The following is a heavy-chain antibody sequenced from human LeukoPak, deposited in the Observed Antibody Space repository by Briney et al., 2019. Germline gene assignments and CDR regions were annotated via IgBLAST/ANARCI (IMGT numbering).Heavy chain of an antibody. Sequence: SETLSLTCTVSGGSISSSSYYWGWLRQPPGKGLEWIGTIYYSGSTYYNPSLKSRVTISVDTSKNQFSLKLSSVTAADTAVYYCARLDSIHLITYWGQGTLATVSS. J-gene: IGHJ4*02. V-gene: IGHV4-39*01. D-gene: IGHD3-16*01. CDR2: IYYSGST. CDR3: ARLDSIHLITY. CDR1: GGSISSSSYY.